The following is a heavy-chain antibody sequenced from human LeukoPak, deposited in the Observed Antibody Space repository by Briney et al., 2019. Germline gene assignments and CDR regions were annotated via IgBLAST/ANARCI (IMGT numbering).Heavy chain of an antibody. CDR2: ITDSGSST. V-gene: IGHV3-23*01. CDR3: AKDARDCSSTSCFRYYFDY. J-gene: IGHJ4*02. CDR1: GFTFSTYA. D-gene: IGHD2-2*01. Sequence: PGGSLRLSCALSGFTFSTYAMSWVRQAPGKGLEWVSAITDSGSSTYYADSVKGRFTVSRDNSKNTLYLQMNSVRAEDTALYYCAKDARDCSSTSCFRYYFDYWGQGTLVTVPS.